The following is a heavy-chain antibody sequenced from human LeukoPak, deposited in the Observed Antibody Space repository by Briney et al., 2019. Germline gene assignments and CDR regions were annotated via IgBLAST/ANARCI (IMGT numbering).Heavy chain of an antibody. V-gene: IGHV4-59*01. Sequence: SETLSLTCTVSGGSISSYYWSWIRQPPGKGLEWIGYIYYSGSTSYNPSLTSRVTISVDTSKNQFSLKLSSVTAADTAVYYCARGYTDGWLIGYWGQGTLVTVSS. CDR2: IYYSGST. CDR1: GGSISSYY. CDR3: ARGYTDGWLIGY. D-gene: IGHD6-19*01. J-gene: IGHJ4*02.